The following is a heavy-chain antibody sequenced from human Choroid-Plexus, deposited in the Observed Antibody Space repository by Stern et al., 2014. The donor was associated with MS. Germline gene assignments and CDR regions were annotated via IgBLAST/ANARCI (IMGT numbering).Heavy chain of an antibody. V-gene: IGHV1-2*02. Sequence: VQLVESGAEVKKPGASVKVSCKTSGYIFTGYYIHWVRQAPGQGLEWMAWINPNTGGKKYAQKFQGRVPMSRDTSISPAYVELSSLTSDDTAVYYCARDQRGITIFGVVTDYYYLGMDVWGQGTTVTVSS. CDR2: INPNTGGK. D-gene: IGHD3-3*01. CDR3: ARDQRGITIFGVVTDYYYLGMDV. CDR1: GYIFTGYY. J-gene: IGHJ6*02.